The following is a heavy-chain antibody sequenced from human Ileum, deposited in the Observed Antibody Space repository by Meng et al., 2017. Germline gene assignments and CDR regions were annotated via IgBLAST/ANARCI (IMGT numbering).Heavy chain of an antibody. V-gene: IGHV3-74*01. D-gene: IGHD3-10*01. Sequence: EVQVVVSGGGSVQPGGSLRLSCAASGFTFSDSWMHWVRQAPGKGLVWVSRINRDGTRTGYADSVKGRFTTSRDNTKNTLYLQMNSLRVEDTAVYYCARQFDRESWGPGTLVTVSS. CDR3: ARQFDRES. J-gene: IGHJ4*02. CDR2: INRDGTRT. CDR1: GFTFSDSW.